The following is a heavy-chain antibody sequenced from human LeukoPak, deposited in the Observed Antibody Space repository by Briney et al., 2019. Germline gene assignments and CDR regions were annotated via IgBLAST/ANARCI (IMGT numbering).Heavy chain of an antibody. Sequence: GGSLRLSCAASGFTFSSYSMNWVRRAPGKGLEWVSYISSSSSTIYYADSVKGRFTISRDNAKNSLYLQMNSLRAEDTAVYYCARDFDYYDSSGYYAYFQHWGQGTLVTVSS. J-gene: IGHJ1*01. V-gene: IGHV3-48*01. CDR3: ARDFDYYDSSGYYAYFQH. CDR1: GFTFSSYS. D-gene: IGHD3-22*01. CDR2: ISSSSSTI.